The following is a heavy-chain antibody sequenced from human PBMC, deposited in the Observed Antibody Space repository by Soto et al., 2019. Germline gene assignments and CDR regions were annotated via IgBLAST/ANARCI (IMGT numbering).Heavy chain of an antibody. CDR3: AHNVVAGLGYYFDY. CDR1: GFSLSSTRVA. V-gene: IGHV2-5*02. J-gene: IGHJ4*02. CDR2: IYWDDDK. D-gene: IGHD6-19*01. Sequence: QITLKESGPTLVKPTQTLTLTCTFSGFSLSSTRVAVGWIRQPPGKALEWLALIYWDDDKRYSPFLKSRLTITKDTSKNQVVLTMTNKDPVDTATYYCAHNVVAGLGYYFDYWGQGTLVTVSS.